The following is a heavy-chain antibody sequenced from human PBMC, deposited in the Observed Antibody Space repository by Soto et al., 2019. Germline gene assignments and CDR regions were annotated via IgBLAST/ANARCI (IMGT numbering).Heavy chain of an antibody. Sequence: PGESLKISFKGSGYSFTSYLIGWVRQMPVKGLEWMGIIYPGDSDTRYSPSFQAQVTISADKSISTAYLQWSSLKASDTAMYYCARHGAEHSSLEGGMDVWGQGTTVTVS. CDR3: ARHGAEHSSLEGGMDV. J-gene: IGHJ6*02. V-gene: IGHV5-51*01. CDR2: IYPGDSDT. D-gene: IGHD6-6*01. CDR1: GYSFTSYL.